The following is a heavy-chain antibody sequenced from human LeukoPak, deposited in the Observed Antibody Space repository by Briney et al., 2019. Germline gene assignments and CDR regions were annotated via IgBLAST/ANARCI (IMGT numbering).Heavy chain of an antibody. J-gene: IGHJ4*02. V-gene: IGHV3-21*01. CDR2: ISYGSGYI. Sequence: GGSLRLSCAASGFTFSSYGMNWVRQAPGKGPEWVSSISYGSGYIYYADSVKGRFTISRDNAKNSMYLQMNSLRAEDTAVYYCARDIGHPDNWGQGTLVTVSS. D-gene: IGHD3-10*01. CDR3: ARDIGHPDN. CDR1: GFTFSSYG.